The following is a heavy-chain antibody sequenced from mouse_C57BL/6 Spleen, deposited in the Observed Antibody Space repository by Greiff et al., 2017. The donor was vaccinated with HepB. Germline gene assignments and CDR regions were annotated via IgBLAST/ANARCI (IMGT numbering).Heavy chain of an antibody. J-gene: IGHJ1*03. D-gene: IGHD1-1*01. V-gene: IGHV5-4*03. CDR1: GFTFSSYA. CDR2: ISDGGSYT. Sequence: EVKVEESGGGLVKPGGSLKLSCAASGFTFSSYALSWVRQTPEKRLEWVATISDGGSYTYYPDNVKGRFTISRDNAKNNLYLQMSHLKSEDTAMYYCASNYYGSSYGYFDVWGTGTTVTVSS. CDR3: ASNYYGSSYGYFDV.